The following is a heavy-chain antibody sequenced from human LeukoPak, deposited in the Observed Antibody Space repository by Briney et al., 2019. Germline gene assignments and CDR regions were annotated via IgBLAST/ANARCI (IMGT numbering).Heavy chain of an antibody. CDR3: ASMTTVTTGFDP. J-gene: IGHJ5*02. CDR1: GYTFTGYY. Sequence: ASVKVSCKASGYTFTGYYMHWVRQAPGQGLEWMGWINPNSGGTNYAQKFQGRFTMTRDTSISTAYMELSRLRSDDTAVYYCASMTTVTTGFDPWGQGTLVTVSS. CDR2: INPNSGGT. D-gene: IGHD4-11*01. V-gene: IGHV1-2*02.